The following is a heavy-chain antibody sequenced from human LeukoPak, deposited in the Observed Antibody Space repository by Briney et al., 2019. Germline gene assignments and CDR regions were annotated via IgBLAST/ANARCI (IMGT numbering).Heavy chain of an antibody. V-gene: IGHV3-30*18. CDR3: AKLGLSAVAGTDAFDI. D-gene: IGHD6-19*01. CDR2: ISYDGSNK. CDR1: GFTFSSYA. J-gene: IGHJ3*02. Sequence: PGGSLRLSCAASGFTFSSYAMNWVRQAPGKGREWVAVISYDGSNKYYADSVKGRFTISRDNSKNTLYLQMNSLRAEDTAVYYCAKLGLSAVAGTDAFDIWGQGTMVTVSS.